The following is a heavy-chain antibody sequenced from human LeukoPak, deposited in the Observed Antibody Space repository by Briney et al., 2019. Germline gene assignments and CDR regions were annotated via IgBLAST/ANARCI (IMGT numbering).Heavy chain of an antibody. V-gene: IGHV4-59*01. CDR3: ARGADILTGYWSEKNYNWFDP. Sequence: SETLSLTCTVSGGSISSYYWSWIRQPPGKGLEWIGYIYYSGSTNYNPSLKSRVTIPVDTSKNQFSLKLSSVTAADTAVYYCARGADILTGYWSEKNYNWFDPWGQGTLVTVSS. D-gene: IGHD3-9*01. J-gene: IGHJ5*02. CDR2: IYYSGST. CDR1: GGSISSYY.